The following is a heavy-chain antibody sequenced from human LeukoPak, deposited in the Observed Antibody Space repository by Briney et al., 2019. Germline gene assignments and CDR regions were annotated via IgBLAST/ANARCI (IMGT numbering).Heavy chain of an antibody. D-gene: IGHD2-15*01. CDR1: GFTFSNYA. CDR3: AKGRALEVVAAFNY. V-gene: IGHV3-23*01. CDR2: ISGSGANT. Sequence: GGSLRLFCAASGFTFSNYAMRWVRQAPGRGREWVSTISGSGANTYYADSVKGRFTISRDNSKNTLYLQMNSLRADDTAIYYCAKGRALEVVAAFNYWGRGTVVTASS. J-gene: IGHJ4*02.